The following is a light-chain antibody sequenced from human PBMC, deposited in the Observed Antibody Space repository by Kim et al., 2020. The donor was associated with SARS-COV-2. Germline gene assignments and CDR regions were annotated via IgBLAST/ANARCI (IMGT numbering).Light chain of an antibody. Sequence: LSAAEGEKATITCQARNEISNFSNWYQQKPEKAPKLLIFDASNVETGVTSRLSGSGSGTDFTFTISSLQPEDIATYDCQQYDNLPAFGQGTKLEIK. CDR2: DAS. V-gene: IGKV1-33*01. CDR1: NEISNF. CDR3: QQYDNLPA. J-gene: IGKJ2*01.